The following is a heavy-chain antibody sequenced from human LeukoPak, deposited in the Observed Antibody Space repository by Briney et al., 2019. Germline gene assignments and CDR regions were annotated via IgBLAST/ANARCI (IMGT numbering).Heavy chain of an antibody. V-gene: IGHV4-38-2*01. CDR1: GYSISSGYY. D-gene: IGHD6-19*01. J-gene: IGHJ4*02. CDR3: ATITISGNVWSFSNLRIDF. CDR2: MYHSGST. Sequence: SETLSLTCAVSGYSISSGYYWGWIRQPPGKGLEWIGSMYHSGSTYYNPSLKSRVSISLDTSKNQVSLNLTSVTAADTAVYYCATITISGNVWSFSNLRIDFWGQGTLVTVSS.